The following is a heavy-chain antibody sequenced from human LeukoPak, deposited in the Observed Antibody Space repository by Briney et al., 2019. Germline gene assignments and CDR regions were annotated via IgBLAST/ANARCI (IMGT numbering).Heavy chain of an antibody. CDR1: GGSNSSGTYY. D-gene: IGHD1-14*01. CDR3: ARDRKYYYHMDV. Sequence: SETLSLTCTVSGGSNSSGTYYWGWIRQPPGKGLEWIGSIYHSGSTYYNPSLKSRVTISVDTSKNQFSLRLSSLTAADTALYYCARDRKYYYHMDVWGKGTTVTVSS. J-gene: IGHJ6*03. CDR2: IYHSGST. V-gene: IGHV4-39*07.